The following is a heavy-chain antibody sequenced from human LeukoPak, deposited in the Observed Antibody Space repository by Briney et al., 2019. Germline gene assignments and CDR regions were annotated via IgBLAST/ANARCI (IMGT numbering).Heavy chain of an antibody. CDR3: TRRFYGTGYSDY. CDR1: GYSFTTYW. V-gene: IGHV5-51*01. Sequence: GESLKISCKASGYSFTTYWIGWARQMPGKGLERMGIINPGDSDTRYSPSFQGQVTISADKSISTAYLQWSSLKASDTAIYYCTRRFYGTGYSDYWGQGTLVTVSS. CDR2: INPGDSDT. J-gene: IGHJ4*02. D-gene: IGHD3/OR15-3a*01.